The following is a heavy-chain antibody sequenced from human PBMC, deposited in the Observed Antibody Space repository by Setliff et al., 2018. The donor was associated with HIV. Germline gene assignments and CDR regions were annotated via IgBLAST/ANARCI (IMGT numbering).Heavy chain of an antibody. CDR2: IYYRGSA. CDR3: ARARGPPLPVLDF. J-gene: IGHJ4*02. D-gene: IGHD3-10*01. Sequence: SETLSLTCTVSGDSINTHYWGWIRQPSGKGLEWIGVIYYRGSAYYNLSLQSRVTLSVDTSKNSFSLHLTSVTAADTAVYFCARARGPPLPVLDFWDPGTLVTVSS. CDR1: GDSINTHY. V-gene: IGHV4-59*11.